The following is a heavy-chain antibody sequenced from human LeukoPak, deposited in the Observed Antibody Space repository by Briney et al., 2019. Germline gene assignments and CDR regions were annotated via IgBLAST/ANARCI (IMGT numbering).Heavy chain of an antibody. CDR3: ARDSSGHFDY. J-gene: IGHJ4*02. CDR2: IYHSGST. D-gene: IGHD3-22*01. CDR1: GGSISSGGYS. V-gene: IGHV4-30-2*01. Sequence: SETLSLTCAVSGGSISSGGYSWSWIRQPPGKGLEWIGYIYHSGSTYYNPSLKSRVTISVDRSKNRFSLKLSSVTAADTAVYYCARDSSGHFDYWGQGTLVTVSS.